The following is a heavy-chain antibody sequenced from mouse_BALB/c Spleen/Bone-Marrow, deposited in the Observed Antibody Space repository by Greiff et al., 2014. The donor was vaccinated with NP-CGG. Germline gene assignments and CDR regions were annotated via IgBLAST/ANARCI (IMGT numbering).Heavy chain of an antibody. CDR2: ISSGSSTI. Sequence: VQLKDSGGGLVQPGGSRKLSCAASGFTFSSFGMHWVRQAPEKGLEWVAYISSGSSTIYYADTVKGRFTISRDNPKNTLFLQMTSLRSEDTAMYYCARSGYYYGSRPLSDYWGQGTPLTVSS. CDR3: ARSGYYYGSRPLSDY. D-gene: IGHD1-1*01. J-gene: IGHJ2*01. V-gene: IGHV5-17*02. CDR1: GFTFSSFG.